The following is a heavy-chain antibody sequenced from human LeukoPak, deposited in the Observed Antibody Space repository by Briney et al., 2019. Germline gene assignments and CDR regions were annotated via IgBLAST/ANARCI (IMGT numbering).Heavy chain of an antibody. CDR3: VKDSSWMGEYYFDY. D-gene: IGHD3-16*01. CDR2: ISSSSSYI. V-gene: IGHV3-21*06. J-gene: IGHJ4*02. CDR1: GFTFSSYA. Sequence: GGSLRLSCAASGFTFSSYAMSWVRQAPGKGLEWVSSISSSSSYIYYADSVKGRFTISRDNSKNTLYLQMNSLRADDTAVYYCVKDSSWMGEYYFDYWGQGTLVTVSS.